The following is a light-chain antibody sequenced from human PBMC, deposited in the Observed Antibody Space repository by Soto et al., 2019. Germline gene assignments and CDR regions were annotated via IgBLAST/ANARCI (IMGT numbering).Light chain of an antibody. CDR3: QQYGSSPPIT. Sequence: EIVMTQSPATLSVSPGERAPLSCRASQTIKRSNLAWYQQKPGQAPRLLIYGVYTRAPGIPARFSGSGSGTDFTLTISRLEPEDFAVYYCQQYGSSPPITFGQGTRLEIK. CDR2: GVY. J-gene: IGKJ5*01. CDR1: QTIKRSN. V-gene: IGKV3-20*01.